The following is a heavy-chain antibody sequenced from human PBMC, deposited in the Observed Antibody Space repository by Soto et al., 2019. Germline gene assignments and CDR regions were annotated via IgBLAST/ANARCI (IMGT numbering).Heavy chain of an antibody. CDR3: VRHVRFLEWLPDAFDI. CDR1: GGSISSYY. J-gene: IGHJ3*02. D-gene: IGHD3-3*01. CDR2: IYYSGST. V-gene: IGHV4-59*08. Sequence: PSETLSLTCTVSGGSISSYYWSWIRQPPGKGLEWIGYIYYSGSTNYNPSLKSRVTISVDTSKNQFSLKLSSVTAADTAVYYCVRHVRFLEWLPDAFDIWGQGTMVTVSS.